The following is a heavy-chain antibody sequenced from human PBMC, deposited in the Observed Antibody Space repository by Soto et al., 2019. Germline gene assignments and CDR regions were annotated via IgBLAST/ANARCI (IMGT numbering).Heavy chain of an antibody. V-gene: IGHV1-69*01. CDR3: PRADYYDFWINWFVP. D-gene: IGHD3-3*01. CDR2: IIPIFGTA. J-gene: IGHJ5*02. Sequence: QVQLVQSGAEVKKPGSSVKVSCKASGGTFSSYAISWVRQAPGQGLEWMGGIIPIFGTANYAQKFQGRVTITTDGSTSTAYMEQSSLRSEDTAEYYCPRADYYDFWINWFVPWGQGTLVTDS. CDR1: GGTFSSYA.